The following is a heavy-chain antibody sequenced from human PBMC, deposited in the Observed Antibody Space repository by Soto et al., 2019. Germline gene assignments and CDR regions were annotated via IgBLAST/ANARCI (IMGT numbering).Heavy chain of an antibody. CDR2: IYYSGST. D-gene: IGHD6-19*01. CDR1: GCSISSSSYY. J-gene: IGHJ4*02. V-gene: IGHV4-39*01. Sequence: SETLSLTCTVSGCSISSSSYYWGWIRQPPGKGLEWIGSIYYSGSTYYNPSLKSRVTISVDTSKNQFSLKLSSVTAADTAVYYCASFPSSGWPHYFDYWGQGTLVTVSS. CDR3: ASFPSSGWPHYFDY.